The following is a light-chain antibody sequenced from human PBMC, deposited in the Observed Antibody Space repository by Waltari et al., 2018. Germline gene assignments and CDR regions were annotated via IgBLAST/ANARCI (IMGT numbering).Light chain of an antibody. Sequence: IQMTQSPPSLSASVGDRVTLTCRASQSITTYFNWYQQKPGRAPKILIYAASTLPSGVPARFSGSGSGTDFTFSISSLQPEDFATYYCQQTYSAPHTCGQGTKL. CDR2: AAS. CDR3: QQTYSAPHT. V-gene: IGKV1-39*01. CDR1: QSITTY. J-gene: IGKJ2*01.